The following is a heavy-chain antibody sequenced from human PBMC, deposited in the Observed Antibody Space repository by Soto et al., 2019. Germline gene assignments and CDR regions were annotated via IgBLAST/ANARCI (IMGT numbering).Heavy chain of an antibody. V-gene: IGHV4-34*01. D-gene: IGHD6-13*01. CDR3: ARVGTRRAAAGRRLSNGFAP. Sequence: KGLEWIGEINHSGSTNYNPSLKSRVTISVDTSKNQFSLKLSSVTAADTAVYYCARVGTRRAAAGRRLSNGFAPRGQGTLVTVTS. J-gene: IGHJ5*02. CDR2: INHSGST.